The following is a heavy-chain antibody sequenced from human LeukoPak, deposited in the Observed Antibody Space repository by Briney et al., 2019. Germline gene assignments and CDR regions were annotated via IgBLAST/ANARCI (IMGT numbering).Heavy chain of an antibody. J-gene: IGHJ6*03. Sequence: SETLSLTCTVSGGSISSYYWSWIRQPPGKGLEWLGDIYYSGSTNYNPSLKSRVTISVDTSKNQFSLKLSSVTAADTAVYYCARRSNVVVPAAMLDYYYMDVWGKGTTVTVSS. CDR1: GGSISSYY. CDR3: ARRSNVVVPAAMLDYYYMDV. D-gene: IGHD2-2*01. CDR2: IYYSGST. V-gene: IGHV4-59*08.